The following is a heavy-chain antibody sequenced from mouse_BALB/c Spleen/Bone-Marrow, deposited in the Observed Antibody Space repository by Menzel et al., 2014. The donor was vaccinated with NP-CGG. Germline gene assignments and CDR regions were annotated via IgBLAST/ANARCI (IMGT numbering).Heavy chain of an antibody. Sequence: VQLQQPGAELVKPGASVKLSCTASGFNIKDTYMYWVKQRPEQGLEWIGRIDPANGNTKYDPKFQDKATITADTSSNTAYLQLSSLTSEDTAFYYCARYYYGSSLFAYWGQGTLVTVSA. J-gene: IGHJ3*01. CDR3: ARYYYGSSLFAY. D-gene: IGHD1-1*01. CDR1: GFNIKDTY. V-gene: IGHV14-3*02. CDR2: IDPANGNT.